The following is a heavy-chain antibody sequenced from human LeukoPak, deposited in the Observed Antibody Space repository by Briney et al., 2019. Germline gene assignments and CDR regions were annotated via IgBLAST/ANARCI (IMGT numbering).Heavy chain of an antibody. V-gene: IGHV4-34*01. Sequence: SETLSLTCAVYGGSFSGYYWSWIRQPPGKGLEWIGEINHSGSTNYNPSLKSRVTISVDTTKKQFSLKLSSVTAADTAMYYCASPWGYGSGIWGQGTLVTVSS. CDR2: INHSGST. D-gene: IGHD3-10*01. J-gene: IGHJ4*02. CDR3: ASPWGYGSGI. CDR1: GGSFSGYY.